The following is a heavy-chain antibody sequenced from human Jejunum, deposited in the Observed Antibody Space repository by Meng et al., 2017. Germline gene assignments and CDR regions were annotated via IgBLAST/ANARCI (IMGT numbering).Heavy chain of an antibody. CDR2: IFYSGTT. Sequence: QLQRQGSGQGLVKPSETLSLTCAVSGGSISTAGYYWGWIRQSPGKGLEWIGSIFYSGTTYYNPSLKSRVTISIDTSKNQFSLKMNSVTAADTAVYYCARDTAGFGPWGQGTLVTVSS. CDR3: ARDTAGFGP. J-gene: IGHJ5*02. V-gene: IGHV4-39*07. CDR1: GGSISTAGYY. D-gene: IGHD6-13*01.